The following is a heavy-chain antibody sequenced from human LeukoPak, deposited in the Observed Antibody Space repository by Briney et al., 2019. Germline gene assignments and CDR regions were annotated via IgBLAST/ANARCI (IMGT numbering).Heavy chain of an antibody. V-gene: IGHV4-39*07. D-gene: IGHD1-26*01. CDR3: ARVAGRATGPYFDY. J-gene: IGHJ4*02. Sequence: SETLSLTCTVSGGSISSSSYYWGWIRQPPGKGLEWIGSIYYSGSTNYNPSLKSRVTISVDTSKNQFSLKLSSVTAADTAVYYCARVAGRATGPYFDYWGQGTLVTVSS. CDR1: GGSISSSSYY. CDR2: IYYSGST.